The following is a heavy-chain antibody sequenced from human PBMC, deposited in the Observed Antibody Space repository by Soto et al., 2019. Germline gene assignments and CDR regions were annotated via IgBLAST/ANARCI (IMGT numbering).Heavy chain of an antibody. J-gene: IGHJ2*01. CDR2: VYYSGST. CDR3: ARMSYYYDKWYFDL. V-gene: IGHV4-30-4*01. CDR1: GDSINNNDYY. Sequence: SETLSLTCTVSGDSINNNDYYWNWIRQTPGKGLEWIGYVYYSGSTYYIPSLKSRLSMSVDTSKNQFSLKLSSVTAADTAIYYCARMSYYYDKWYFDLWGRGTLVT. D-gene: IGHD3-22*01.